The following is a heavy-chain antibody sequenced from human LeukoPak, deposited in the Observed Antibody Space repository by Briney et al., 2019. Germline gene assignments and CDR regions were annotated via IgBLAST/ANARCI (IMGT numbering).Heavy chain of an antibody. V-gene: IGHV3-23*01. D-gene: IGHD2-2*01. CDR3: AKGQHYSNTWFDS. CDR1: GSPLTAMA. Sequence: GGPLSSSLAPPGSPLTAMALPGFGQPPGKGLTWFSTLSDSGGNTYYADSVKGRFTISRDNSKNTLYLQMNSLRAEDTAVYYCAKGQHYSNTWFDSWGQGTLVTVSS. J-gene: IGHJ5*01. CDR2: LSDSGGNT.